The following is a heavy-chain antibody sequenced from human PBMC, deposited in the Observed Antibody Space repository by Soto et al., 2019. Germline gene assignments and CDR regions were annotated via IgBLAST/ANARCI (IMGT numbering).Heavy chain of an antibody. J-gene: IGHJ4*02. Sequence: EVQLLESGGGLVQPGGSLRLSCAASGFTFSSYAMSWVRQAPGKGLEWVSAISGSGGSTYYADSVKGRFTISGDNSKNTLYLQMNSLRAEDTAVYYCAKDTLLLYGPSDYWGQGTLVTVSS. CDR2: ISGSGGST. V-gene: IGHV3-23*01. CDR3: AKDTLLLYGPSDY. D-gene: IGHD2-8*01. CDR1: GFTFSSYA.